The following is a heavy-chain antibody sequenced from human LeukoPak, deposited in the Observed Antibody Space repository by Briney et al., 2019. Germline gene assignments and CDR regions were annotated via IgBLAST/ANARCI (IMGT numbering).Heavy chain of an antibody. J-gene: IGHJ4*02. Sequence: GGSLRLSCAVSGFTVSSNYMSWVRQAPGKGLEWVSVIYSGGNTLYADSVQGRFTISRDNSHNTLYLQMNSLRAEDTAMYYCARGMTGRVCLDYWGQGTLVTVSS. D-gene: IGHD1-14*01. CDR3: ARGMTGRVCLDY. V-gene: IGHV3-53*01. CDR2: IYSGGNT. CDR1: GFTVSSNY.